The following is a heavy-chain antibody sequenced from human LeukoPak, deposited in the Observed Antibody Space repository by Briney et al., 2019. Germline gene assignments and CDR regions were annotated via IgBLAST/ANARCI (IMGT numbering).Heavy chain of an antibody. CDR1: GFTFSTYS. Sequence: GGSLRLSCAASGFTFSTYSMNWVRQAPGKGLEWVSSISSGSSYISYADSVKGRFTVSRDNAENSLYLQMNSLRAEDTAVYYCASIYGDHAVDFWGQGTLVTVSS. V-gene: IGHV3-21*01. CDR2: ISSGSSYI. D-gene: IGHD4-17*01. J-gene: IGHJ4*02. CDR3: ASIYGDHAVDF.